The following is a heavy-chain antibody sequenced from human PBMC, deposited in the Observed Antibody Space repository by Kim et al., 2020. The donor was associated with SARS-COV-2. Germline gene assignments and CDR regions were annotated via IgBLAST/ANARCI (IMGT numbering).Heavy chain of an antibody. V-gene: IGHV3-30*18. J-gene: IGHJ6*02. CDR3: AKDISHYDFWSGYYFGYGMDV. D-gene: IGHD3-3*01. CDR1: GFTFSSYG. Sequence: GGSLRLSCAASGFTFSSYGMHWVRQAPGKGLEWVAVISYDGSNKYYADSVKGRFTISRDNSKNTLYLQMNSLRAEDTAVYYCAKDISHYDFWSGYYFGYGMDVWGQGTTVTVSS. CDR2: ISYDGSNK.